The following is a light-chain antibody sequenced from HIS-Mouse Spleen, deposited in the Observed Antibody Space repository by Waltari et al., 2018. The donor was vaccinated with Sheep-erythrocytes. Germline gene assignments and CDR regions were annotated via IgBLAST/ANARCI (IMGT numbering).Light chain of an antibody. V-gene: IGLV2-11*01. CDR1: SSDVGGHNY. J-gene: IGLJ1*01. CDR3: CSYAGSYNHV. Sequence: QSALTQPRSVSGSPGQSVTISCTGTSSDVGGHNYVHWYQQHPGQAPKLMIYDVSKRPSGVPDRFSGSKSGNTASLTISGLQAEDEADYYCCSYAGSYNHVFATGTKVTVL. CDR2: DVS.